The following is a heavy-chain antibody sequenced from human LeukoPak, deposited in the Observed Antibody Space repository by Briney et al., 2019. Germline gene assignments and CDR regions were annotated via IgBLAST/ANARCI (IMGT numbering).Heavy chain of an antibody. V-gene: IGHV3-23*01. CDR1: GFTFSDHA. Sequence: PGGSLRLSCAASGFTFSDHAMSCVRQAPAKWLECVSSINGNGVCSYYIDSVKGRFTVSRDNAKNSLYLQMNSLRAEDTAVYYCARVAPNWHYYDSSGYPDYWGKGTLVTVSS. D-gene: IGHD3-22*01. CDR3: ARVAPNWHYYDSSGYPDY. J-gene: IGHJ4*02. CDR2: INGNGVCS.